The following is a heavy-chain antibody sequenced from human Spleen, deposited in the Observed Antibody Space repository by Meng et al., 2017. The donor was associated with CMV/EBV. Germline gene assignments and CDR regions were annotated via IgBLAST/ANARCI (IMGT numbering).Heavy chain of an antibody. CDR3: ARELYNWNYVAH. J-gene: IGHJ4*02. D-gene: IGHD1-7*01. CDR2: IYSSGNT. V-gene: IGHV4-39*07. CDR1: GGSISSSSYY. Sequence: SETLSLTCTVSGGSISSSSYYWGWIRQPPGKGLEWIGSIYSSGNTYYSPSLRSRVTISVDRSKNQFSLRLSSVTAADTAVYYCARELYNWNYVAHWGQGTLVTVSS.